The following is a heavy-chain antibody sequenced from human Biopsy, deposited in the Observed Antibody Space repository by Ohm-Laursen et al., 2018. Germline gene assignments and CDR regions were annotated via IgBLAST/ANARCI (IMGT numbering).Heavy chain of an antibody. Sequence: SLRLSCTASGFTFSDYYMNWIRQAPGKGLEWISYITGSSSTIYYADSVKGRFTISRDNAKNSLYLQMNSLRAEDTAVYYCARGGFFAYSTFDYWGQGALVTVSS. CDR1: GFTFSDYY. CDR3: ARGGFFAYSTFDY. D-gene: IGHD4-11*01. CDR2: ITGSSSTI. V-gene: IGHV3-11*04. J-gene: IGHJ4*02.